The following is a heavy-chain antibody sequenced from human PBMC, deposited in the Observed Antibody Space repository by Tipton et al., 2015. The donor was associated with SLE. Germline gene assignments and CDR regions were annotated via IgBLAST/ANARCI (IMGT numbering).Heavy chain of an antibody. J-gene: IGHJ3*01. D-gene: IGHD2-15*01. Sequence: SLRLSCAASGFTFTIHAMSWVRQAPGKGLEWVSVITSGGTTYYADSVKGRFTISRDNSKNTLYLEMNSLSADDTAVYYCAKPRVGYCSGGSCWGAFDVWGQGTLVTVSS. CDR3: AKPRVGYCSGGSCWGAFDV. CDR1: GFTFTIHA. V-gene: IGHV3-23*01. CDR2: ITSGGTT.